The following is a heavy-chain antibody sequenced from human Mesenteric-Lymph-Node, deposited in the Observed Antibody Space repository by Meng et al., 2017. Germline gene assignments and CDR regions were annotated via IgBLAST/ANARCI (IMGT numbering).Heavy chain of an antibody. J-gene: IGHJ6*02. CDR1: GFTFSSYA. CDR3: AREYYDILTGYYNVYYYYGMDV. CDR2: IYSGGST. D-gene: IGHD3-9*01. Sequence: GESLKISCAASGFTFSSYAMTWVRQAPGKGLEWVAVIYSGGSTYYADSVKGRFTISRDNSKNTLYLQMNSLRAEDTAVYYCAREYYDILTGYYNVYYYYGMDVWGQGTTVTVSS. V-gene: IGHV3-23*03.